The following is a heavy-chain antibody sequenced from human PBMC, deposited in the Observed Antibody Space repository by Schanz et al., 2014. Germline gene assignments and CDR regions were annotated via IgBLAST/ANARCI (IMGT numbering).Heavy chain of an antibody. J-gene: IGHJ4*02. V-gene: IGHV3-30-3*01. CDR2: ISYDGSTK. Sequence: QVQLLESGGGVVQPGRSLRLSCAVSGFTFGGYALHWVRQAPGKGLEWVAVISYDGSTKYYADSVKGRFTISRDNSKNTLYLQMNSLRAEDTAVYYCAKDHAGSDILTALGNWGQGTLVTVSS. D-gene: IGHD3-9*01. CDR3: AKDHAGSDILTALGN. CDR1: GFTFGGYA.